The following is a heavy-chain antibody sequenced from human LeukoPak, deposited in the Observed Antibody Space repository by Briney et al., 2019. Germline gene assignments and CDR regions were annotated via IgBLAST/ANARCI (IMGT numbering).Heavy chain of an antibody. Sequence: GGSLRLSCAASGFTFDDYAMHWVRQAPGKGLEWVSGISWNSGSIGYADSVKGRFTISRDNAKNSLYLQMNSLRAEDTALYYCAKDIGYDSSGKVSPRPRYYGMDVWGQGTTVTVSS. V-gene: IGHV3-9*01. J-gene: IGHJ6*02. CDR1: GFTFDDYA. D-gene: IGHD3-22*01. CDR2: ISWNSGSI. CDR3: AKDIGYDSSGKVSPRPRYYGMDV.